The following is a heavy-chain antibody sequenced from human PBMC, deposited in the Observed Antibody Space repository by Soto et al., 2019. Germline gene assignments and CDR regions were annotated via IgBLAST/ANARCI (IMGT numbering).Heavy chain of an antibody. D-gene: IGHD1-1*01. CDR2: IWYDGSNK. V-gene: IGHV3-33*01. CDR1: GFTFSSYG. J-gene: IGHJ4*02. CDR3: ARDQGNLQLDY. Sequence: GGSLRLSCAASGFTFSSYGMHWVRQAPGKGLEWVAVIWYDGSNKYYADSVKGRFTISRDNSKNTLYLQMNRLRAEDTAVYYCARDQGNLQLDYWGQGTLVTVSS.